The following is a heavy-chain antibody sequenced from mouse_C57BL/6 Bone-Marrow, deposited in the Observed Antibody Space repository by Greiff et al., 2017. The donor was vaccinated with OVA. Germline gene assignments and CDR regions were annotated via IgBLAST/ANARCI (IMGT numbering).Heavy chain of an antibody. D-gene: IGHD2-5*01. J-gene: IGHJ1*03. CDR1: GYAFTNYL. Sequence: QVQLQQSGAELVRPGTSVKVSCKASGYAFTNYLIEWVKQRPGQGLEWIGVINPGSGGTNYNEKFKGKVTLTADKSSSTAYMQLSSLTSEDSAVLVCARDYSNYVWYFDVWGTGTTVTVSS. CDR3: ARDYSNYVWYFDV. V-gene: IGHV1-54*01. CDR2: INPGSGGT.